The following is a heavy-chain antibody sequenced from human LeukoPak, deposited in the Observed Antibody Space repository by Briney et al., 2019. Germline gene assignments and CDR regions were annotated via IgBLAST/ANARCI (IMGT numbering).Heavy chain of an antibody. CDR2: IFSGGNT. CDR1: GASISSSRSF. D-gene: IGHD3-9*01. V-gene: IGHV4-39*01. Sequence: SETLSLTCTVSGASISSSRSFWGWIRQPPGTGLEWIVSIFSGGNTYYNPSLNSRVSISIDTSKNQFSLRLSSVTAADTAFHFCARPQLGSSAGYVDYWGQGILVTVSS. J-gene: IGHJ4*02. CDR3: ARPQLGSSAGYVDY.